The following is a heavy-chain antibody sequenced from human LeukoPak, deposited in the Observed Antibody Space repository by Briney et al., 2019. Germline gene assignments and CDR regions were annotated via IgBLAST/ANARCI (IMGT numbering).Heavy chain of an antibody. J-gene: IGHJ4*02. D-gene: IGHD5-18*01. CDR1: GGSISSYY. Sequence: PSETLSLTCTVSGGSISSYYWSWIRQPPGKGLEWIGYIYYSGSTNYNPSLKSRVTISVDTSKNQFSLKLSSVTAADTAVYYCAREAKVDTAMATHFDYWGQGTLVTVSS. CDR2: IYYSGST. CDR3: AREAKVDTAMATHFDY. V-gene: IGHV4-59*01.